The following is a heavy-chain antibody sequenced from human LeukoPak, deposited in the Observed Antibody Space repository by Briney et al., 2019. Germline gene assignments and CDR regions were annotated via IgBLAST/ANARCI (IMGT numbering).Heavy chain of an antibody. Sequence: ASVEVSCKASGYTFTGYYMHWVRQAPGQGLEWMGWINPNSGGTNYAQKFQGRVTMTRHTSITTAYMELSRLRSDDTAVYYCARVGSAENRWLQLGSYYYMDVWGKGTTVTISS. J-gene: IGHJ6*03. CDR1: GYTFTGYY. CDR3: ARVGSAENRWLQLGSYYYMDV. V-gene: IGHV1-2*02. D-gene: IGHD5-24*01. CDR2: INPNSGGT.